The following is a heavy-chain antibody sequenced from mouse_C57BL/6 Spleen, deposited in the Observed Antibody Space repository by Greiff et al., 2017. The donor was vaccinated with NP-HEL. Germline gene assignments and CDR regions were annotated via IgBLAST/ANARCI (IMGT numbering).Heavy chain of an antibody. CDR1: GFTFSSYA. D-gene: IGHD1-1*01. Sequence: EVQLVESGGGLVKPGGSLKLSRAASGFTFSSYAMSWVRQTPEKRLEWVATISDGGSYTYYPDNVKGRFTLSRDNAKNNLYLQMSHLKSEDTAMYYCARDLGYYGSSYVGAMDYWGQGTSVTVSS. J-gene: IGHJ4*01. V-gene: IGHV5-4*01. CDR3: ARDLGYYGSSYVGAMDY. CDR2: ISDGGSYT.